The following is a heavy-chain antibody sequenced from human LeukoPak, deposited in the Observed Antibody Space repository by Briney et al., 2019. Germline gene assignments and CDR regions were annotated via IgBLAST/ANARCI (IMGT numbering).Heavy chain of an antibody. D-gene: IGHD6-6*01. Sequence: GGSLRLSCVASGFTFSSYGMHWVRQAPGKGLEWVAVISYDGSNKYYADSVKGRFTISRDNSKNTLYLQMNSLRAEDTAVYYCAKDRHDYWGQGTLVTVSS. CDR2: ISYDGSNK. CDR1: GFTFSSYG. V-gene: IGHV3-30*18. J-gene: IGHJ4*02. CDR3: AKDRHDY.